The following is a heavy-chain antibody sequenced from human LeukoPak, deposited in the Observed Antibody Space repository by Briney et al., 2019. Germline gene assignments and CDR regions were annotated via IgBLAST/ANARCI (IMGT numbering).Heavy chain of an antibody. Sequence: PSETLSLTRAVHGGSFSGYYWSWIRQPPGKGLEWIGEINHSGSTNYNPSLKSRVTISVDTSKNQFSLKLSSVTAADTAVYYCARQGCSGGSCYSSFWGQGTLVTVSS. CDR1: GGSFSGYY. CDR2: INHSGST. D-gene: IGHD2-15*01. V-gene: IGHV4-34*01. J-gene: IGHJ4*02. CDR3: ARQGCSGGSCYSSF.